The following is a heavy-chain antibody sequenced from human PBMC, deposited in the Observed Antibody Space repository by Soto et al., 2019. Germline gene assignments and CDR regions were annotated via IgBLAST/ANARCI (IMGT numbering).Heavy chain of an antibody. J-gene: IGHJ4*02. D-gene: IGHD7-27*01. Sequence: LRLSCAASGFTFRGSRLSWVRQAPGKGLEWLSYIGKTRNVFDYPDSVRGRFTISRDDATNSLFLQMNSLRVDDSAVYYCARDVHWAFDLWSQGTLVTVSS. V-gene: IGHV3-48*01. CDR3: ARDVHWAFDL. CDR1: GFTFRGSR. CDR2: IGKTRNVF.